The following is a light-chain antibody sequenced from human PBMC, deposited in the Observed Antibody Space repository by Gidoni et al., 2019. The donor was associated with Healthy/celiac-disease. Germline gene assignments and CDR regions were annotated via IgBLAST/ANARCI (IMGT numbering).Light chain of an antibody. V-gene: IGLV4-69*01. CDR3: QTWGTGIHV. CDR2: LNSDGSH. Sequence: QLVLTQSPSASASLGASVKLTCTLSSRHSSYAIAWHQQQPEKGPRYLMKLNSDGSHSKGDGIPDRFSGSISGAERYLTISSLQSEDEADYYCQTWGTGIHVFGTGTKVTVL. J-gene: IGLJ1*01. CDR1: SRHSSYA.